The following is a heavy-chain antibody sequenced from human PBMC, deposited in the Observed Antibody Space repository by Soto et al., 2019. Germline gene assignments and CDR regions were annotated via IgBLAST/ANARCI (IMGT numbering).Heavy chain of an antibody. V-gene: IGHV4-59*01. CDR2: IYYSGST. J-gene: IGHJ5*02. CDR1: GGSISSYY. CDR3: ARHTQPYYGYWFDP. D-gene: IGHD3-10*01. Sequence: SETLSLTCTVSGGSISSYYWSWIRQPPGKGLEWIGYIYYSGSTNYNPSLKSRVTISVDTSKNQFSLKLSSVTAADTAVYYCARHTQPYYGYWFDPWGQGTLVTVSS.